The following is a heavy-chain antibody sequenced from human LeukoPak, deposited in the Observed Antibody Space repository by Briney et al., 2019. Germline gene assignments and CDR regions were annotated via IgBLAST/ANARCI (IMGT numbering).Heavy chain of an antibody. CDR1: GFTFSSYS. J-gene: IGHJ4*02. CDR3: ARETANRYSSGWYGGLSDY. V-gene: IGHV3-21*01. D-gene: IGHD6-19*01. Sequence: PGGSLRLSCAASGFTFSSYSMNWVRQAPGKGLEWVSSISSSSSYIYYADSVKGRFTISRDNAKNSLYLQMNSLRAEDTAVYYCARETANRYSSGWYGGLSDYWGQGTLVTVSS. CDR2: ISSSSSYI.